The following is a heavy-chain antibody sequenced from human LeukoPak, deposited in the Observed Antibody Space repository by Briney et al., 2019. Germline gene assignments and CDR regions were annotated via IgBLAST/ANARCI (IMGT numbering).Heavy chain of an antibody. J-gene: IGHJ6*02. CDR2: IYSGGST. CDR1: GFTFSSYA. D-gene: IGHD3-10*01. Sequence: GGSLRLSCAASGFTFSSYAMSWVRQAPGKGLEWVSVIYSGGSTYYADSVKGRFTISRDNSKNTLYLQMNSLRAEDTAVYYCARSRTSGYYYYGMDVWGQGTTVTVSS. V-gene: IGHV3-66*01. CDR3: ARSRTSGYYYYGMDV.